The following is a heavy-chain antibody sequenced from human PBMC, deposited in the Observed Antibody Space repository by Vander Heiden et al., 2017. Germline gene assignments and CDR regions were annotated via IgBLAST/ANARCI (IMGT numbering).Heavy chain of an antibody. J-gene: IGHJ2*01. CDR2: ISGNSGSI. Sequence: DVQLVESGGGLVQPGRSLRLSCAASGFTFDDYAMPWVRQAPGKGLEWVSGISGNSGSIGYADSVKGRFTISRDNAKNSLYLQMNSLRAEDTALYYCAKASQLMREAFWYFELWGRGTLVTVSS. CDR1: GFTFDDYA. V-gene: IGHV3-9*01. CDR3: AKASQLMREAFWYFEL. D-gene: IGHD2-8*01.